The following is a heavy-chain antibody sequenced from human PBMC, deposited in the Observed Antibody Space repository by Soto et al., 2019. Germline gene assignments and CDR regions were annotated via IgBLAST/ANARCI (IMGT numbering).Heavy chain of an antibody. D-gene: IGHD5-12*01. CDR1: GGSISYYY. CDR2: IYYSGNT. Sequence: SETLSLTCTVSGGSISYYYWGGIRQPPGKGLEWIGSIYYSGNTHYNPSLKSRVTISVDTSMNQFSLNLDSVTAVDSAVYYCVRGGYVHAFDYWGQGALVTVSS. CDR3: VRGGYVHAFDY. V-gene: IGHV4-59*01. J-gene: IGHJ4*02.